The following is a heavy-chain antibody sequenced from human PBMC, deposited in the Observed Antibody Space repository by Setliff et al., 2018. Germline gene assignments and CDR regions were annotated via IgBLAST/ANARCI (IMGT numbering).Heavy chain of an antibody. CDR3: ARDRGSSSLVRGLMRDY. V-gene: IGHV3-48*01. CDR1: GFTFDDYG. J-gene: IGHJ4*02. Sequence: QPGGSLRLSCAAPGFTFDDYGMSWVRQAPGKGLEWVSHISSGSSNIYYADSVKGRFTISRDNAENSLYLQMNSLRAEDTAVYYCARDRGSSSLVRGLMRDYWGQGTQVTVSS. D-gene: IGHD3-10*01. CDR2: ISSGSSNI.